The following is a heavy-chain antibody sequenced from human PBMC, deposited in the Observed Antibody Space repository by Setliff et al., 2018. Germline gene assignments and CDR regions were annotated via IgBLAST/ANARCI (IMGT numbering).Heavy chain of an antibody. Sequence: SVKVSCKASGGTFSSYAISWVRQAPGQGLEWMGGIIPIFGTANYAQKFQGRVTITTDESTSTAYMELSSLRSEDTAVYYCARDPGYGGNWGRPDDGFDIWGQGTMVTVSS. D-gene: IGHD7-27*01. CDR1: GGTFSSYA. CDR2: IIPIFGTA. J-gene: IGHJ3*02. CDR3: ARDPGYGGNWGRPDDGFDI. V-gene: IGHV1-69*05.